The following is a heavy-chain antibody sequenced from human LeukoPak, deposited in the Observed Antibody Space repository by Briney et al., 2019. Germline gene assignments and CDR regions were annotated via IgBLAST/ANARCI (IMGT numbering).Heavy chain of an antibody. V-gene: IGHV4-61*02. J-gene: IGHJ5*02. CDR2: IYTSGST. CDR1: GGSISSGTYY. Sequence: SQTLSLTCTVSGGSISSGTYYWTWIRQPAGKGLEWIGRIYTSGSTNYNPSLKSRVTISVDTSKNQFSLKLNSVTAADTAVYYCARHYGHTVIPFWFDPWGQGTLVTVSS. CDR3: ARHYGHTVIPFWFDP. D-gene: IGHD4-11*01.